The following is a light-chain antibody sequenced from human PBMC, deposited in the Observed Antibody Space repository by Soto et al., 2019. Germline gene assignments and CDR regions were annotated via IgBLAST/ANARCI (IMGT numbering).Light chain of an antibody. CDR1: SSDVGGYNY. Sequence: QSVLTQPRSVSGSPGQSVTISCTGTSSDVGGYNYVSWYQQYPGKAPKLMIYDVTERPSWVPDRFAGSKSGNTASLTISVLQAEDEADYYCCSYAGSSAVFGIGTKLTVL. J-gene: IGLJ1*01. CDR2: DVT. V-gene: IGLV2-11*01. CDR3: CSYAGSSAV.